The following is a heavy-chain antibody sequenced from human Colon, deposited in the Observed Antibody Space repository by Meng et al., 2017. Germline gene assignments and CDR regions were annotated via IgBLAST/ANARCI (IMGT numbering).Heavy chain of an antibody. V-gene: IGHV4-4*02. J-gene: IGHJ5*02. D-gene: IGHD4-23*01. CDR2: IYQSGST. CDR3: ARVPTTVDPFKS. CDR1: GGSISSNNW. Sequence: QGRLQGSGPGLGKPSGTLSLTCTVSGGSISSNNWWSWVRQSPGRGLEWIGEIYQSGSTNYSPSLKSRVTISLDKSKNQFSLKVSYMTAADTAVYFCARVPTTVDPFKSWGQGTLVTVSS.